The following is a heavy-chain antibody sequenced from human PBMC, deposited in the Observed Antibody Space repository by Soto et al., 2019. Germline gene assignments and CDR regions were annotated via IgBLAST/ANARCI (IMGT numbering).Heavy chain of an antibody. CDR2: ISYDGSNK. Sequence: GGSLRLSCAASGFTFSSYAMHWVRQAPGKGLEWVAVISYDGSNKYYADSVKGRFTISRENAKNSLYLQMNSLRAEDAAVYYCARGEPLNYGSYQYGHYYGMDVWGRGTTVTVSS. J-gene: IGHJ6*02. D-gene: IGHD3-16*01. CDR3: ARGEPLNYGSYQYGHYYGMDV. V-gene: IGHV3-30*14. CDR1: GFTFSSYA.